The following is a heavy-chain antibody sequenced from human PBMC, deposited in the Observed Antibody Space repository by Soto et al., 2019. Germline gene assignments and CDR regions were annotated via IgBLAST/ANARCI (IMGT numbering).Heavy chain of an antibody. CDR3: ARAWGLLPNFYYYVMDV. Sequence: QVQLVESGGGVVQPGRSLRLSCTASGFTLSRYGIHWVRQAPGKGLEWVAVMWNDRSNQNYADSVKGRFTLSRDNSKDTIYRQVNSLTAAYTALYDCARAWGLLPNFYYYVMDVWGQGTTVTVSS. D-gene: IGHD1-26*01. CDR2: MWNDRSNQ. V-gene: IGHV3-33*01. J-gene: IGHJ6*02. CDR1: GFTLSRYG.